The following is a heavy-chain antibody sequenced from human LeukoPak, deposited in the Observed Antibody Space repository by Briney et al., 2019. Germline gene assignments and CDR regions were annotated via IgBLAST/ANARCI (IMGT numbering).Heavy chain of an antibody. Sequence: GGSLRLSCAASGFTFSSYSMNWVRQAPGKGLEWVSYISSCRSTIYYADSVKGRFTISRDNAKNSLYLQMNSLRAEDTAVYYCAREYCSSTSCLYDYWGQGTLVTVSS. CDR3: AREYCSSTSCLYDY. CDR1: GFTFSSYS. J-gene: IGHJ4*02. CDR2: ISSCRSTI. V-gene: IGHV3-48*01. D-gene: IGHD2-2*01.